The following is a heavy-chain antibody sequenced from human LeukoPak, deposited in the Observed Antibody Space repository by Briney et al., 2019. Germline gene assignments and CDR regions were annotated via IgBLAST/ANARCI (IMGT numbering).Heavy chain of an antibody. CDR2: ISGSGGST. Sequence: SGGSLRLSCAASGFTFSSYAMSWVRQAPGKGLEWVSAISGSGGSTYYADSVKGRFTISRDNSKNTLYLQMNSLRAEDTAVYYCAKVVVGATYYFDYWGQGTLVTVSS. CDR1: GFTFSSYA. V-gene: IGHV3-23*01. D-gene: IGHD1-26*01. J-gene: IGHJ4*02. CDR3: AKVVVGATYYFDY.